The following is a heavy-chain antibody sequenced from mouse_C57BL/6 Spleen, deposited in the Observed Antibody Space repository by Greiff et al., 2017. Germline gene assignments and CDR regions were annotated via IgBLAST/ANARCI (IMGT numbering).Heavy chain of an antibody. CDR3: TRDSDYDPYFDY. CDR1: GFTFSSYA. D-gene: IGHD2-4*01. J-gene: IGHJ2*01. CDR2: ISSGGDYI. V-gene: IGHV5-9-1*02. Sequence: EVQGVESGEGLVKPGGSLKLSCAASGFTFSSYAMSWVRQTPEKRLEWVAYISSGGDYIYYADTVKGRFTISRDNARNTLYLQMSSLKSEDTAMYYCTRDSDYDPYFDYWGQGTTLTVSS.